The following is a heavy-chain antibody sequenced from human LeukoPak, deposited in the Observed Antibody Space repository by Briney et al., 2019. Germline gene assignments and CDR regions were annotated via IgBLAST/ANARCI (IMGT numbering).Heavy chain of an antibody. V-gene: IGHV4-4*07. CDR1: GDSISDYF. CDR2: INTNGNT. CDR3: ARGLSTWYDFNWFDP. D-gene: IGHD6-13*01. J-gene: IGHJ5*02. Sequence: SETLSLTCTVSGDSISDYFWTWLRQPAGKGLEWIGRINTNGNTAYNPSLKSRVTMSVDTSKNQFSLKLTSMTAADTAVYYCARGLSTWYDFNWFDPWGQGTLVTVSS.